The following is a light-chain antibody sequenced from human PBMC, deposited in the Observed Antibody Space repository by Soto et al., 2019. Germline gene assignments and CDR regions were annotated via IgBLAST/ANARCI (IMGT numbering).Light chain of an antibody. CDR2: GAS. J-gene: IGKJ5*01. CDR1: QSVSSSF. Sequence: EIVWTQYPGTLSLSPGERATLSCRTSQSVSSSFLAWYQHKPGQAPRLLIFGASNRAAGIPDRFSGSRSGTDFTLTIGRLEPEDFAVYYCEVSGSPSISFGQGTRLE. CDR3: EVSGSPSIS. V-gene: IGKV3-20*01.